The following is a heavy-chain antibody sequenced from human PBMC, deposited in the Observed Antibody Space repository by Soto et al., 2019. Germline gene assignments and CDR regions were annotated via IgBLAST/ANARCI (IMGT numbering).Heavy chain of an antibody. Sequence: SETLSLTCTVSGDSVSNYYWSWIRQPAGRGLEWIGRVYSSGATNYNPSLNGRVTMSVDTSRNQFSLRLSSVTAADTAIYYCTKGPNWNYYYYGVDVWGQGTAVTVSS. D-gene: IGHD1-20*01. J-gene: IGHJ6*02. CDR1: GDSVSNYY. CDR2: VYSSGAT. CDR3: TKGPNWNYYYYGVDV. V-gene: IGHV4-4*07.